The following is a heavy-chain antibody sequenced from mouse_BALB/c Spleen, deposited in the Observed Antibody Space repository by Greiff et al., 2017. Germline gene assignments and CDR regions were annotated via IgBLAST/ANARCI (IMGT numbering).Heavy chain of an antibody. J-gene: IGHJ2*01. D-gene: IGHD3-3*01. CDR2: INSNGGST. CDR1: GFTFSSYG. Sequence: EVQGVESGGGLVQPGGSLKLSCAASGFTFSSYGMSWVRQTPDKRLELVATINSNGGSTYYPDSVKGRFTISRDNAKNTLYLQMSSLKSEDTAMYYCARAGFLGYFDYWGQGTTLTVSS. CDR3: ARAGFLGYFDY. V-gene: IGHV5-6-3*01.